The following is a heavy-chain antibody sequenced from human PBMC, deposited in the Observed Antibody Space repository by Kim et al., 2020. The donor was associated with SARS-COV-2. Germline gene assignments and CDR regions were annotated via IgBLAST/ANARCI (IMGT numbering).Heavy chain of an antibody. V-gene: IGHV3-30*01. CDR3: ARRGSWFDP. Sequence: NKYYADSVKGRFTISRDNSKNTLYLQMNSMRAEDTAVYYCARRGSWFDPWGQGTLVTVSS. J-gene: IGHJ5*02. D-gene: IGHD2-15*01. CDR2: NK.